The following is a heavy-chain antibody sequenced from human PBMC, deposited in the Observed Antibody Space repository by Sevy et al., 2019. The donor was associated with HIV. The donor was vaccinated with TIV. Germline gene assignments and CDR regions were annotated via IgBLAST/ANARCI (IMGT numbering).Heavy chain of an antibody. CDR1: GYTFTGYY. J-gene: IGHJ5*02. V-gene: IGHV1-2*02. D-gene: IGHD2-2*02. Sequence: ASVKVSCKASGYTFTGYYMHWVRQAPGQGLAWMGWINPNSGGTNYAQKFQGRVTMTRDTSISTAYMELSRLRSDDTAVYYCAREGGYCSSTSCYTSWFDPWGQGTLVTVSS. CDR2: INPNSGGT. CDR3: AREGGYCSSTSCYTSWFDP.